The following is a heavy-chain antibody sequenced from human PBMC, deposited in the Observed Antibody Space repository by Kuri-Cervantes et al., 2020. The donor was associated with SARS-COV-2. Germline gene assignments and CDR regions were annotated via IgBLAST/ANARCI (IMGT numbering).Heavy chain of an antibody. D-gene: IGHD4-17*01. CDR3: AKEGDYTPEDGDNYFDY. J-gene: IGHJ4*02. Sequence: GGSLRLSCAASGFTFSSYAIHWVRPAPGKGLEWVAVISFDGTNRFYAESVKGRFTISRDNSKNTLYVQMNNLRGDDTAVYYCAKEGDYTPEDGDNYFDYWGQGTLVTVSS. CDR1: GFTFSSYA. CDR2: ISFDGTNR. V-gene: IGHV3-30-3*02.